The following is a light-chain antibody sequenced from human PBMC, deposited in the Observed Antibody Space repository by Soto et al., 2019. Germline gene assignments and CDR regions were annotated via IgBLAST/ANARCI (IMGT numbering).Light chain of an antibody. CDR3: QQRSSWPPRIT. CDR1: QSVSSD. CDR2: GAS. J-gene: IGKJ5*01. V-gene: IGKV3-11*01. Sequence: EIVRTQCLATLSVSPGERATLSCRASQSVSSDLAWYHQKPGQAPRLLIYGASTRATGIPARFSGSGSGTDFTLTISRLEPEDFAVYYCQQRSSWPPRITFGQGTRLEIK.